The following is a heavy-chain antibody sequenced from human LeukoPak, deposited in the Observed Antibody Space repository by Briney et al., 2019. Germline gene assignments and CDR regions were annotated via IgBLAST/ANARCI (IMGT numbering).Heavy chain of an antibody. V-gene: IGHV3-74*01. CDR3: AGRYYYGSGSYNY. CDR2: INSDGSST. J-gene: IGHJ4*02. D-gene: IGHD3-10*01. CDR1: GFTFSSYW. Sequence: GGSLRLSCAASGFTFSSYWMYWVRQAPGKGLVWVSRINSDGSSTKYADSVKGRFTISRDNAKNTLYLQINSLRAEDTAVYYCAGRYYYGSGSYNYWGQGTLVTVSS.